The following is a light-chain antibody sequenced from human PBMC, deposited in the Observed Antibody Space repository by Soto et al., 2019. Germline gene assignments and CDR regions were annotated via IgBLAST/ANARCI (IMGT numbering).Light chain of an antibody. V-gene: IGKV3-20*01. CDR1: QSVSSAY. J-gene: IGKJ1*01. Sequence: IVLTLSPGTLSLSQGERATLSCRASQSVSSAYLAWYQQKPGQAPRLLIYDVSSRATGIPDRFSGSGSGTDFTLTVSRLEPEDFAVYYCQQYGSSPETFGQGTKVDIK. CDR2: DVS. CDR3: QQYGSSPET.